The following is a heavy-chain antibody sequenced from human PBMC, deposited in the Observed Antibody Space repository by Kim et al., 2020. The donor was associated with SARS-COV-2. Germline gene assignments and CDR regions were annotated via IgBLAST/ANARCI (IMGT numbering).Heavy chain of an antibody. V-gene: IGHV3-21*01. J-gene: IGHJ6*02. CDR3: ARYIAARLNYYYYGMDV. Sequence: GGSLRLSCAASGFTFSSYSMNWVRQAPGKGLEWVSSISSSSSYIYYADSVKGRFTISRDNAKNSLYLQMNSLRAEDTAVYYCARYIAARLNYYYYGMDVWGQGTTVTVSS. CDR2: ISSSSSYI. CDR1: GFTFSSYS. D-gene: IGHD6-6*01.